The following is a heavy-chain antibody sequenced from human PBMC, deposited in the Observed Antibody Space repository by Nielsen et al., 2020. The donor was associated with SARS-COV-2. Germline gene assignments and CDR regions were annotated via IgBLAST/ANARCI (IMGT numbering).Heavy chain of an antibody. CDR1: GFTVSRNY. J-gene: IGHJ3*02. CDR3: ARDGGDGGDYGAAFDI. CDR2: T. D-gene: IGHD4-17*01. V-gene: IGHV3-53*04. Sequence: GESLKISCGASGFTVSRNYMNWVRQAPVKGLEWVSLTCYADSVKGRFTISRHNSKNMLYLQMNSLSADDTAVYYCARDGGDGGDYGAAFDIWGQGTMVTVPS.